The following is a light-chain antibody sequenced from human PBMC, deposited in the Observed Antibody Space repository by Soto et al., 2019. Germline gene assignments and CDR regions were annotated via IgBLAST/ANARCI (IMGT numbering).Light chain of an antibody. CDR1: QSISSY. CDR2: AAS. Sequence: DIHMTHTPSSLCACVGDRVTITCRASQSISSYLNWYQQRPGKAPKLLIYAASSFQSGVPSRFSGSGSGTDFTLTISSLQPEDFATYYCQQAHSLPLTFGGGAKVDIK. V-gene: IGKV1-39*01. CDR3: QQAHSLPLT. J-gene: IGKJ4*01.